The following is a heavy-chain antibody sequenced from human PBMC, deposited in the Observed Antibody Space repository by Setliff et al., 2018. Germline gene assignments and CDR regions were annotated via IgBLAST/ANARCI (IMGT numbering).Heavy chain of an antibody. CDR2: INAGNGNT. CDR1: GYTFTSYA. CDR3: ARGGIAVAGTPD. V-gene: IGHV1-3*01. J-gene: IGHJ4*02. D-gene: IGHD6-19*01. Sequence: ASVKVSCKASGYTFTSYAMHWVRQAPGRRLEWMGWINAGNGNTKYSQKFQGRVTITRDTSASTAYMELSSLRSEDTAVYYCARGGIAVAGTPDWGQGTLVTVSS.